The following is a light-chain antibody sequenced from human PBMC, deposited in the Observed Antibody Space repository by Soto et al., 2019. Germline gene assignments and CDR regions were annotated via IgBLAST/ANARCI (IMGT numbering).Light chain of an antibody. CDR1: RSEFEGYNY. CDR3: SSYTSRSTLYV. J-gene: IGLJ1*01. CDR2: DVS. Sequence: PVLTNPATASGSPGQWIPISCSENRSEFEGYNYLSWYQQHPGKAPKLMIYDVSNRPSGVSNRFSGSKSGNTASLTISGLQAEDEADYYCSSYTSRSTLYVFGTGTKVTVL. V-gene: IGLV2-14*01.